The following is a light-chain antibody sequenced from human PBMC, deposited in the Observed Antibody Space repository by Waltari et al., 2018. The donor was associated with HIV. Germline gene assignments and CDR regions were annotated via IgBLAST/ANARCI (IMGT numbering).Light chain of an antibody. Sequence: QSVLTQPPSVSGAPGPRVTIPCTGSSSHIGAGYDVHWFQQLPGTAPKLLIYGNTNRPSGVPDRFSGSKSGTSASLAITGLQAEDEGDYYCQSYDSGLSAYVFGTGTKVTVL. V-gene: IGLV1-40*01. J-gene: IGLJ1*01. CDR3: QSYDSGLSAYV. CDR1: SSHIGAGYD. CDR2: GNT.